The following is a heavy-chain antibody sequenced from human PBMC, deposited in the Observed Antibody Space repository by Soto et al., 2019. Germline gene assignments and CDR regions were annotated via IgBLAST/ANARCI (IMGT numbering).Heavy chain of an antibody. CDR2: IIPIFGTA. Sequence: SVKVSCKASGGTFSSYAISWVRQAPGQGLEWMGGIIPIFGTANYAQKFQGRVTITADESTSTAYMELSSLRSEDTAVYYCARDLGVPGQPNTFDYWGQGALVTVSS. D-gene: IGHD3-10*01. CDR3: ARDLGVPGQPNTFDY. J-gene: IGHJ4*02. V-gene: IGHV1-69*13. CDR1: GGTFSSYA.